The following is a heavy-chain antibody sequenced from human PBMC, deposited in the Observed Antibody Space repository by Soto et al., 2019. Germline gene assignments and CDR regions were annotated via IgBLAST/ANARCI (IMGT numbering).Heavy chain of an antibody. CDR1: GGSFSGYY. D-gene: IGHD6-6*01. Sequence: PSETLSLTCAVYGGSFSGYYWSWIRQPPGKGLEWIGEINHSGSTNYNPSLKSRVTISVGTSKNQFSLKLSSVTAADTAVYYCARGSYSSSPTLRGSSYYYYGMDVWGQGTKVTVYS. V-gene: IGHV4-34*01. CDR2: INHSGST. J-gene: IGHJ6*02. CDR3: ARGSYSSSPTLRGSSYYYYGMDV.